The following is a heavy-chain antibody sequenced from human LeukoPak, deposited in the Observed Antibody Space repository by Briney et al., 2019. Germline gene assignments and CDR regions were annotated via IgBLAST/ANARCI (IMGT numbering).Heavy chain of an antibody. CDR2: ISGSGIST. Sequence: PGGSLRLSCAASGFSFNSFAMSWVRQAPGKGLEWVSSISGSGISTYYADSVKGRFAISRDNSNKALYLEMKSLRVEDTAVYYCAKGRAAAGMWYNYYDMDVWGRGTTVTVSS. V-gene: IGHV3-23*01. CDR3: AKGRAAAGMWYNYYDMDV. CDR1: GFSFNSFA. J-gene: IGHJ6*02. D-gene: IGHD6-13*01.